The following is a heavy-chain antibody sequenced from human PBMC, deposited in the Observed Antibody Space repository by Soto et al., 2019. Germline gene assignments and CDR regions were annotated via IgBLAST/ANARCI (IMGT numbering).Heavy chain of an antibody. J-gene: IGHJ6*02. V-gene: IGHV4-4*02. CDR3: ARIGAGYYYYGMDV. CDR2: IYHSGST. CDR1: GGSISSSNW. Sequence: PSETLSLTCAVSGGSISSSNWWSWVRQPPGKGLEWIGEIYHSGSTNYNPSLKSRVTISVDKSKNQFSLKLSSVTAADTAVYYCARIGAGYYYYGMDVWGHGTTVTVSS. D-gene: IGHD3-16*01.